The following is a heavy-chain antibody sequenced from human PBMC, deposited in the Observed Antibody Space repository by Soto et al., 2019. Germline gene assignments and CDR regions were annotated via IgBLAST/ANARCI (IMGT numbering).Heavy chain of an antibody. CDR2: IYYSGST. J-gene: IGHJ4*02. CDR1: GGSVSSGSYY. CDR3: ARGVGAGDY. D-gene: IGHD1-26*01. Sequence: QVQLQESGPGLVKPSETLSLTCTVSGGSVSSGSYYWSWIRQPPGKGLEWIGYIYYSGSTNYNPSLKSRVTISVDTYKNQFSLKLSSVTAADTAVYYCARGVGAGDYWGQGTLVTVSS. V-gene: IGHV4-61*01.